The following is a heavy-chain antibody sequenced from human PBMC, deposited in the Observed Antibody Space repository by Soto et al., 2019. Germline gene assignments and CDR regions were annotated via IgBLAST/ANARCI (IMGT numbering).Heavy chain of an antibody. V-gene: IGHV5-51*01. CDR1: GYSFTSYW. CDR3: ARLITGTYYYYYGMDV. Sequence: ESLTISCKGSGYSFTSYWIGLVGQMPGKGLEWMGIIYPGGSDTRYSPSFQGQVTISADKSISTAYLQWSSLKASDTAMYYCARLITGTYYYYYGMDVWGQGTTVTVSS. J-gene: IGHJ6*02. D-gene: IGHD1-20*01. CDR2: IYPGGSDT.